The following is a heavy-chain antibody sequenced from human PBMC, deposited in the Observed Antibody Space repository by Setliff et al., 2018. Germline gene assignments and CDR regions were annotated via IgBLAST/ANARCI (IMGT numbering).Heavy chain of an antibody. J-gene: IGHJ4*02. CDR1: GGSVSTFY. CDR3: ATSGQHLVPIDY. D-gene: IGHD6-13*01. CDR2: IYYRGST. Sequence: SETLSLTCRVSGGSVSTFYWTWIRQPPGKGLEWIGYIYYRGSTNYNSSLKSRVTISIDMSTNQFSLRLSSVTAADTAVYYCATSGQHLVPIDYWGQGTLVTVSS. V-gene: IGHV4-59*08.